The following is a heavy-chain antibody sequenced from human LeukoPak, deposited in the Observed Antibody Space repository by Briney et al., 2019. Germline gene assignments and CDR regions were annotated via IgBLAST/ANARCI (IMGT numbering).Heavy chain of an antibody. CDR1: GFTFSSYA. Sequence: GASLRLSCAASGFTFSSYALSWVRQAPGKGLEWVSAISGSGGSTYYADSVKGRFTISRDNSKNTLYLQMNSLRAEDTAVYYCAKPLLDYGDYDYWGQGTLVTVSS. D-gene: IGHD4-17*01. CDR3: AKPLLDYGDYDY. CDR2: ISGSGGST. V-gene: IGHV3-23*01. J-gene: IGHJ4*02.